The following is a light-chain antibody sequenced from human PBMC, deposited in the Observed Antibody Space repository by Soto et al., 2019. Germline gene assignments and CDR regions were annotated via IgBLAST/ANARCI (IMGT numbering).Light chain of an antibody. Sequence: QSVLTQPASVSGSPGQSITISCTGTSSDVGGYNYVSWYQQHPGEAPKLLIYEVSDRPSGVSNRFSASKSGNTASLTISGLQAEDEADYYCCSYTSSSTYVFGTGTKLTVL. J-gene: IGLJ1*01. CDR1: SSDVGGYNY. V-gene: IGLV2-14*01. CDR3: CSYTSSSTYV. CDR2: EVS.